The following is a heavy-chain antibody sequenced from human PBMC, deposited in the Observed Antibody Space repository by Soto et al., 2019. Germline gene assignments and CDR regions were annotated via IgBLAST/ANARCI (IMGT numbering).Heavy chain of an antibody. CDR2: VHGGGST. CDR1: GFTVSNNH. Sequence: VQLVESGGGLIQPGGSLRLSCAASGFTVSNNHMTWVRQAAGKGLELVSFVHGGGSTSYADSVKGRFTISRDNSKNTLYLQMDSLRAEDTAIYYWAGRLTTAASLDYWGRGTRVTVSS. D-gene: IGHD3-16*01. CDR3: AGRLTTAASLDY. J-gene: IGHJ4*02. V-gene: IGHV3-53*01.